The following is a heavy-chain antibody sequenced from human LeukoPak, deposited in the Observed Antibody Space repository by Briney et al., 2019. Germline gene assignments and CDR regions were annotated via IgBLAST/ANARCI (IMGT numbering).Heavy chain of an antibody. D-gene: IGHD3-3*01. V-gene: IGHV3-11*01. CDR2: ISSSGSTI. CDR1: GFTFSDYY. J-gene: IGHJ6*03. CDR3: ARERYYDFWSGSKGYMDV. Sequence: GGSLRLSCAASGFTFSDYYMSWIRQAPGKGLEWVSYISSSGSTIYYADSVKGRFTISRDNSKNTLYLQMNSLRAEDTAVYYCARERYYDFWSGSKGYMDVWGKGTTVTVSS.